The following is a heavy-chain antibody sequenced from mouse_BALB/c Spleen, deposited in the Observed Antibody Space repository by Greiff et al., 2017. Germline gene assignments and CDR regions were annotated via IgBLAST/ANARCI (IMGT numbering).Heavy chain of an antibody. D-gene: IGHD2-1*01. V-gene: IGHV1-80*01. CDR2: IYPGDGDT. J-gene: IGHJ4*01. Sequence: QVQLQQSGAELVRPGSSVKISCKASGYAFSSYWMNWVKQRPGQGLEWIGQIYPGDGDTNYNGKFKGKATLTADKSSSTAYMQLSSLTSEDSAVYFCARRWYHYAMDYWGQGTSVTVSS. CDR3: ARRWYHYAMDY. CDR1: GYAFSSYW.